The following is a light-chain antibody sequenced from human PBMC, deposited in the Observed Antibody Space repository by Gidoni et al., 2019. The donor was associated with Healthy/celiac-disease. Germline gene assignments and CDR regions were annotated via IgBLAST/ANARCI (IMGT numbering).Light chain of an antibody. Sequence: SYVLTQPPSVSVSPGQTARITCSGDALPKQYAYWYQQKPGQAPVLVIYKDSERPSGIPERFSGSSSGTTVTLTISGDKAEDEADYYCQSADSSGTYVFGTGTKVTVL. CDR2: KDS. V-gene: IGLV3-25*03. CDR3: QSADSSGTYV. J-gene: IGLJ1*01. CDR1: ALPKQY.